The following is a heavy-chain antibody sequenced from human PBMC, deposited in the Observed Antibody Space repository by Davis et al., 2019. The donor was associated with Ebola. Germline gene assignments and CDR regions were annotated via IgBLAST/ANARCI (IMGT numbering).Heavy chain of an antibody. V-gene: IGHV3-66*01. CDR2: IYSGGNT. J-gene: IGHJ4*02. CDR1: GFTVSSNY. CDR3: AKDRTTVGFDY. D-gene: IGHD4-23*01. Sequence: GGSLRLSCAASGFTVSSNYMSWVRQAPGKGLEWVSVIYSGGNTYYADSVKGRFTISRDNSKNTLYLQMNSLRAEDTAVYYCAKDRTTVGFDYWGQGTLVTVSS.